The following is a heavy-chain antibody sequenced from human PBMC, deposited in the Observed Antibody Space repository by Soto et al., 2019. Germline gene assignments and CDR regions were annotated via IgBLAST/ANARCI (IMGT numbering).Heavy chain of an antibody. Sequence: GASVKVSCKVSGYTLTELSMHWVRQAPGKGLEWMGGFDPEDGETIYAQKFQGRVTMTEDTSTDTAYMELSSLRSEDTAVYYCATRGLREYYFDYWGQGTLVTVSS. CDR1: GYTLTELS. D-gene: IGHD5-12*01. J-gene: IGHJ4*02. CDR2: FDPEDGET. CDR3: ATRGLREYYFDY. V-gene: IGHV1-24*01.